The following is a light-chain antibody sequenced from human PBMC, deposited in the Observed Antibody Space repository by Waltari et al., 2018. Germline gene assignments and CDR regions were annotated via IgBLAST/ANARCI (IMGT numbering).Light chain of an antibody. Sequence: QAVLTQPSSLSASPGAPASLPCTLRSGFNVAPYRTYWYQQKPGSPPQYLLRYKSDSDKHQGSGVPSRFSGSKAGNTASLTISGLQTEDEADYYCCSYAGRYTSVFGGGTKVTVL. CDR1: SGFNVAPYR. CDR2: YKSDSDK. J-gene: IGLJ2*01. V-gene: IGLV5-45*03. CDR3: CSYAGRYTSV.